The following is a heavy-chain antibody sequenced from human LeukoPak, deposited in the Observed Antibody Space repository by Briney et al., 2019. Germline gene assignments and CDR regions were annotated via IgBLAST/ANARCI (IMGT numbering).Heavy chain of an antibody. CDR2: IYYSGST. J-gene: IGHJ4*02. CDR1: GGSISSGSYY. V-gene: IGHV4-30-4*08. D-gene: IGHD6-19*01. CDR3: ARRHAVAEFDY. Sequence: SQTLSLTCTVSGGSISSGSYYWSWIRQPAGKGLEWIGYIYYSGSTYYNPSLKSRVTISVDTSKNQFSLKLSSVTAADTAVYYCARRHAVAEFDYWGQETLVTVSS.